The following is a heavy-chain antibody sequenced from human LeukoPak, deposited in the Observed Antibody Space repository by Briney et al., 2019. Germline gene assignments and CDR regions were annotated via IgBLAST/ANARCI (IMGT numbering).Heavy chain of an antibody. V-gene: IGHV1-69*05. Sequence: ASVKVSCKASGGTFSSYAISWVRQAPGQGLEWMGGIIPIFGTANYAQKFQGRVTITTDESTSTAYMELSSLRSEDTAVYYCAREGGGDLYYYGMDVWGQGTTVTVSS. CDR1: GGTFSSYA. CDR2: IIPIFGTA. J-gene: IGHJ6*02. D-gene: IGHD2-21*01. CDR3: AREGGGDLYYYGMDV.